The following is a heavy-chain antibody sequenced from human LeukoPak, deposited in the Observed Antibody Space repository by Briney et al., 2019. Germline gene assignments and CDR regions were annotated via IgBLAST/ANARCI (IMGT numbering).Heavy chain of an antibody. D-gene: IGHD5-18*01. J-gene: IGHJ4*02. V-gene: IGHV3-23*01. CDR1: GFTFSSYG. CDR2: ISGSGGST. CDR3: AKDVDTAMAYFDY. Sequence: GGSLRLSCAASGFTFSSYGMSWVRQAPGKGLEWVSAISGSGGSTYYADSVKGRFTISRGNSKNTLYLQMNSLRAEDTAVYYCAKDVDTAMAYFDYWGQGTLVTVSS.